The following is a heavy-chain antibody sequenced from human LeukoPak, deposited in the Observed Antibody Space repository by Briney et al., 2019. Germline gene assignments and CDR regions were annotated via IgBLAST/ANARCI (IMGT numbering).Heavy chain of an antibody. CDR1: GGSISSSSYY. V-gene: IGHV4-39*07. Sequence: PSETLSLTCTVSGGSISSSSYYWGWIRQPPGKGLEWIGSIYYSGSTYYNPSLKSRVTISVDTSKNQLSLKLSSVTAADTAVYYCASWSGYFNWFDPWGQGTQVTVSS. D-gene: IGHD3-3*01. CDR2: IYYSGST. CDR3: ASWSGYFNWFDP. J-gene: IGHJ5*02.